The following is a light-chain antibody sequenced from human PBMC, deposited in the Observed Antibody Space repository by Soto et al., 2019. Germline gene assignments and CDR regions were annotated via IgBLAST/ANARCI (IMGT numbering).Light chain of an antibody. CDR2: TNT. CDR3: QSYDSSLSGYV. V-gene: IGLV1-40*01. CDR1: SSNIGANYD. J-gene: IGLJ1*01. Sequence: QSVLTQPPLVSGAPGQRVTISCTGSSSNIGANYDVHWYQHLPGTAPKLLIYTNTNRPSGVPDRFSGSKSGTSASLAITGLQAEDEADYYCQSYDSSLSGYVVGTGTKVTVL.